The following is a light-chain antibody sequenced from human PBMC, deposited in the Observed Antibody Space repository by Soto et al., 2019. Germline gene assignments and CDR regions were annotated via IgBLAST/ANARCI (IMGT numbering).Light chain of an antibody. V-gene: IGKV1-12*01. Sequence: DIQMTQSPSSLSASVGDSVTITCRASQSISNWLAWYQHKPGKAPKLLIYAASSLQSGVPSRFSGSESGTDFSLSISSLQLEDFATYYCQRANHLYTFGQGTKLEIK. CDR2: AAS. CDR1: QSISNW. CDR3: QRANHLYT. J-gene: IGKJ2*01.